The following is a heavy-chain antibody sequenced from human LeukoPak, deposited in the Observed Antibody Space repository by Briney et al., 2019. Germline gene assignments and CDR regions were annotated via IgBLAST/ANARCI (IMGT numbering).Heavy chain of an antibody. D-gene: IGHD4-17*01. CDR3: ARGRTVIDY. CDR1: GGSFSGYY. J-gene: IGHJ4*02. V-gene: IGHV4-34*01. Sequence: SETLSLTCAVYGGSFSGYYWSWIRQPPGKGLEWIGEINHSGSTNYNTSLKSRVTISVDTSKNQFSLKLSSVTAADTAVYYCARGRTVIDYWGQGTLVTVSS. CDR2: INHSGST.